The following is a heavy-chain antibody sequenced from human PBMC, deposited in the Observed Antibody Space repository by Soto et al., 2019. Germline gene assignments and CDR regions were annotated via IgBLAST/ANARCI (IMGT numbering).Heavy chain of an antibody. CDR2: ISAYNGNT. J-gene: IGHJ4*02. CDR3: ASGYYYDSSGYLTPFDY. CDR1: GYTFTSYG. V-gene: IGHV1-18*04. D-gene: IGHD3-22*01. Sequence: GASVKVSCKASGYTFTSYGISWVRQAPGQGLEWMGWISAYNGNTNYAQKFQGRVTITADESTSTAYMELSSLRSEDTAVYYCASGYYYDSSGYLTPFDYWGQGTLVTVSS.